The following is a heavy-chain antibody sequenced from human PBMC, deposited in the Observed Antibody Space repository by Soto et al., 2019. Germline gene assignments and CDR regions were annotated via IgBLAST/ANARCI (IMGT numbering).Heavy chain of an antibody. Sequence: EVQLVESGGGSVQPGGSLRLSCVASGITFTNYWMHWVRQVPGKGLVWVARVDSDGRGTSYADFVKGRFTISRDNAKNTLYLQMTSLQVEDTAMYYCGTVFEHWGQGIPVTVSS. CDR3: GTVFEH. V-gene: IGHV3-74*01. CDR1: GITFTNYW. CDR2: VDSDGRGT. J-gene: IGHJ4*02.